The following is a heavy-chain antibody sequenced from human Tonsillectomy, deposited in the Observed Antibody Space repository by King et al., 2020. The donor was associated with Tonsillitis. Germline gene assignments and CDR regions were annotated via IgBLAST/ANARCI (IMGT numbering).Heavy chain of an antibody. J-gene: IGHJ4*02. CDR1: GYTFTGYY. V-gene: IGHV1-2*02. CDR2: INPNSGGT. CDR3: ARPVVEDYDTSGFGN. D-gene: IGHD3-22*01. Sequence: QLVQSGAEVKKPGASVKVSCKASGYTFTGYYMHWVRQAPGQGLEWMAWINPNSGGTNYAQKFQGRVTLTRDTSISTAYMELSRLRSDDTAVYYCARPVVEDYDTSGFGNWGQGALVTVSS.